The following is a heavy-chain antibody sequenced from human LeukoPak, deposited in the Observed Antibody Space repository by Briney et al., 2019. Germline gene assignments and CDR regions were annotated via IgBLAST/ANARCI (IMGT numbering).Heavy chain of an antibody. CDR2: ITYDGYYK. CDR3: TRDLSPVVRASPMGY. Sequence: PGTSLRLSCAASGFTFTSYGMHWVRQAPGKGLEWVALITYDGYYKYYSDSVKGRFTISSDTSKNTLYLQMNCVRAEGTAVYYCTRDLSPVVRASPMGYWGQGTLVTVSS. CDR1: GFTFTSYG. D-gene: IGHD3-10*01. J-gene: IGHJ4*02. V-gene: IGHV3-30*03.